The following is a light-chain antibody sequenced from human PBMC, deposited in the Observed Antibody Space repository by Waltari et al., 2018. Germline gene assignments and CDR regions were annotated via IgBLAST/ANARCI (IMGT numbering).Light chain of an antibody. CDR2: EAS. V-gene: IGKV1-12*01. CDR1: QGINSC. Sequence: DIQMTQSPSSVSASVGDKVTITCRASQGINSCLAWYQQKPGKAPKLLIHEASSLQTGVPSRFSGSESGTDFTLTISSLQPEDFATYYCQQANRFPLTFGGGTKVELK. J-gene: IGKJ4*01. CDR3: QQANRFPLT.